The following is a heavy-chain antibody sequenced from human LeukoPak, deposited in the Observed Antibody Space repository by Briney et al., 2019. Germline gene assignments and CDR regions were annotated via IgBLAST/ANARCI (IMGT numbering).Heavy chain of an antibody. V-gene: IGHV3-23*01. Sequence: PGGSLRLSCAASGFTFSSYAMSWVRQAPGKGLEWVSAISGSGGSTYYADSVKGRFTISRDNSKNTLYLQMDSLRAEDTAVYYCAKWFGELSGYFDYWGQGTLVTVSS. D-gene: IGHD3-10*01. CDR1: GFTFSSYA. CDR3: AKWFGELSGYFDY. CDR2: ISGSGGST. J-gene: IGHJ4*02.